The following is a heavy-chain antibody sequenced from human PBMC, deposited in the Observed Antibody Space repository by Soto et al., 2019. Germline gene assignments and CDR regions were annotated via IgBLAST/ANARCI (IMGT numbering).Heavy chain of an antibody. V-gene: IGHV4-39*01. J-gene: IGHJ4*02. CDR3: ARLLKRSWYFDY. Sequence: PSETLSLTCTVSGGSISSSSYYWGWIRQPPGKGLEWIGSIYYSGSTYYNPSLKSRVTISVDTSKNQFSLKLSSVTAADTAVYYCARLLKRSWYFDYWGQGTLVTVS. CDR2: IYYSGST. CDR1: GGSISSSSYY.